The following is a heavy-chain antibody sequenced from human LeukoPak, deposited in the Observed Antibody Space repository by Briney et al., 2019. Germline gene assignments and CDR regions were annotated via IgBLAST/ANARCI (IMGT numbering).Heavy chain of an antibody. V-gene: IGHV1-69*05. J-gene: IGHJ4*02. Sequence: GASVKVSCRASGGTFSSYAIRWVRQAPGQGLEWMGGIIPIFGTANYAQKFQGRVTITTDESTSTAYMELSSLRSEDTAVYYCARGKFGDPLAVAGSFDYWGQGTMVTVSS. CDR3: ARGKFGDPLAVAGSFDY. CDR2: IIPIFGTA. CDR1: GGTFSSYA. D-gene: IGHD6-19*01.